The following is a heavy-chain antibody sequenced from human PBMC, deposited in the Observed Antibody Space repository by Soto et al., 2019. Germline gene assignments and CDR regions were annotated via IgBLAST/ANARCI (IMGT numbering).Heavy chain of an antibody. Sequence: QVQLQESGPGLVKPSETLSLTCTVSGGSVSSGSYYWSWIRQPPGKGLEWIGYIYYSGSTNYNPPPKSRVTISVDTSKNQFSRKLSSVTAADTAVYYCARGPEESGRFDYWGQGTLVTVSS. CDR1: GGSVSSGSYY. CDR3: ARGPEESGRFDY. CDR2: IYYSGST. V-gene: IGHV4-61*01. J-gene: IGHJ4*02. D-gene: IGHD3-10*01.